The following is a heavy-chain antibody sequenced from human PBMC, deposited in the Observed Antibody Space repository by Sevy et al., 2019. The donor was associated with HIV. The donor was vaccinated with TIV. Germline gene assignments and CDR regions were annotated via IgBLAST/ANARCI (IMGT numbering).Heavy chain of an antibody. CDR3: AAFQYYYDSSGPY. Sequence: GGSLRLSCAASGFTFSSYAMHWVRQAPGKGLEWVAVISYDGSNKYYADSVKGRFTISRDNSKNTLYLQMNSLRAEDMAVYYCAAFQYYYDSSGPYWGQGTLVTVSS. CDR1: GFTFSSYA. V-gene: IGHV3-30-3*01. J-gene: IGHJ4*02. CDR2: ISYDGSNK. D-gene: IGHD3-22*01.